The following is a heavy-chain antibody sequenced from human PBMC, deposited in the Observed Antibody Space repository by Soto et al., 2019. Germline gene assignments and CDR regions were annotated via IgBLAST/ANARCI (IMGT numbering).Heavy chain of an antibody. CDR2: ISYEGSNK. CDR3: ARSNWFDP. Sequence: QVQLVESGGGVVQPGRSLRLSCAASGFTFSSYAMHWVRQAPGKGLEWVAVISYEGSNKYYADSVKGRFTISRDNSKNTLYLQMNSLRAEDTAVYYCARSNWFDPWGQGTLVTVSS. V-gene: IGHV3-30-3*01. CDR1: GFTFSSYA. J-gene: IGHJ5*02.